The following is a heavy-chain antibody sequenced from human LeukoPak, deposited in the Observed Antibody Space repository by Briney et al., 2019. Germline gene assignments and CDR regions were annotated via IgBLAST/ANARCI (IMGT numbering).Heavy chain of an antibody. Sequence: GGSLRLSCAASGFTVNNNYMSWVRQAPGKGLEWVSVIYSDGRTYYADSVKGRFTISRDNSKSTLYLQMNSLRAEDTAVYYCARVRWGGNPGFDHWGQGTLVTASS. CDR2: IYSDGRT. CDR3: ARVRWGGNPGFDH. J-gene: IGHJ4*02. D-gene: IGHD4-23*01. CDR1: GFTVNNNY. V-gene: IGHV3-53*01.